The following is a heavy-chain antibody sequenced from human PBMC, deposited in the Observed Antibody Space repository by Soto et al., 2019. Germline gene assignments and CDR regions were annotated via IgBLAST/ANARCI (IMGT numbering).Heavy chain of an antibody. CDR3: ARGGLYAYYQDN. CDR2: LKGDGSMT. CDR1: GFTFSTYW. Sequence: EVQLVESGGGVVQPGESLRLSCTPSGFTFSTYWMHWVRQAPGKGLVWLSRLKGDGSMTDYADAVKGRFTISRDNAENTLYLQMNGLRAEDTATYYCARGGLYAYYQDNWGQGTLVTVSS. V-gene: IGHV3-74*01. D-gene: IGHD3-16*01. J-gene: IGHJ4*02.